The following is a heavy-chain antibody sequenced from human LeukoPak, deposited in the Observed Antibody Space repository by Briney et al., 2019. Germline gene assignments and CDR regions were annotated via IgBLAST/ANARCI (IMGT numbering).Heavy chain of an antibody. CDR3: ARGPGGSGSSWYFDY. J-gene: IGHJ4*02. Sequence: SETLSLTCAVYGGSFSSYYRSWIRQPPGKGLEWIGEINNSGSTNYNPSLKSRVTISVDTSKNQFSLKLSSVTAADTAVYYCARGPGGSGSSWYFDYWGQGTLVTVSS. CDR1: GGSFSSYY. D-gene: IGHD6-13*01. CDR2: INNSGST. V-gene: IGHV4-34*01.